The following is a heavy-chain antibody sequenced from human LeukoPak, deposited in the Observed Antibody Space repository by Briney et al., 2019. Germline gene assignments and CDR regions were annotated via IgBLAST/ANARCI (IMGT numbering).Heavy chain of an antibody. J-gene: IGHJ4*02. V-gene: IGHV1-24*01. D-gene: IGHD3-9*01. CDR2: FDPEDGKT. CDR1: GYTLTELS. Sequence: ASVTVSFKVSGYTLTELSMHWVRQAPGKGVEWMGGFDPEDGKTIYAQKFQGRVTMTEDTSTDTAYMELGSLRSEDTAVYYCATGNFDILTGPLGVVTATDYWGQGTLVTVSS. CDR3: ATGNFDILTGPLGVVTATDY.